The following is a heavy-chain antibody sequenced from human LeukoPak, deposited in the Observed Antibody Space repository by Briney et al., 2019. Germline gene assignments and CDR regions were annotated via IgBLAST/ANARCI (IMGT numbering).Heavy chain of an antibody. Sequence: SETLSLTCTVSDGSISSYYWSWIRQPPGKGLEWIGYIYHSGSTYYNPSLKSRVTISVDRSKNQFSLKLSSVTAADTAVYYCARVPGHWGAMVHHSWFDPWGQGTLVTVSS. J-gene: IGHJ5*02. CDR1: DGSISSYY. D-gene: IGHD5-18*01. CDR2: IYHSGST. V-gene: IGHV4-59*12. CDR3: ARVPGHWGAMVHHSWFDP.